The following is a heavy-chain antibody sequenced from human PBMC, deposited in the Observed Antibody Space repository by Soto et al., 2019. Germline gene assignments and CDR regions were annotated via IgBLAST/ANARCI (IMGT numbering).Heavy chain of an antibody. CDR2: ISGYNGDA. Sequence: GASVKVCCKASGYTFTRYGISWVRQAPGQGLQWMGWISGYNGDANYAQRFQGRVSMTIDTSTTTAYMELRTLTSDDTAVYYCAKNGQPPYYYYGLDVWGQGTTVTVSS. D-gene: IGHD2-8*01. J-gene: IGHJ6*02. CDR3: AKNGQPPYYYYGLDV. CDR1: GYTFTRYG. V-gene: IGHV1-18*01.